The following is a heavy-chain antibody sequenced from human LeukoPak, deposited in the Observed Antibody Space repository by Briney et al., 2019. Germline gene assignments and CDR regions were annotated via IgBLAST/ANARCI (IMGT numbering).Heavy chain of an antibody. CDR3: AKDRNSDFTVDAFDI. Sequence: GGSLRLSCTASGFTFSNNAMSWVRQAPGKGLEWVSGISGNGDSTYYADSAKGRFTISRDNSKHTLYLQMNSLRVEDTAVYYCAKDRNSDFTVDAFDIWGQGTMVTVSS. V-gene: IGHV3-23*01. CDR1: GFTFSNNA. CDR2: ISGNGDST. J-gene: IGHJ3*02. D-gene: IGHD3-3*01.